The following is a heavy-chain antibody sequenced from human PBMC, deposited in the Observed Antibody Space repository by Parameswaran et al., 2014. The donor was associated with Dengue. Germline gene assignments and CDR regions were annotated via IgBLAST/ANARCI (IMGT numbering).Heavy chain of an antibody. Sequence: VRQMPGKGLEWVGRIKSKTEGGTTDYAAPVKGRFTISRDDSKNTLYLQMNSLKTEDTAVYYCTPYYDFWSDFPYFQHWGQGTMVTVSS. V-gene: IGHV3-15*01. CDR3: TPYYDFWSDFPYFQH. J-gene: IGHJ1*01. D-gene: IGHD3-3*01. CDR2: IKSKTEGGTT.